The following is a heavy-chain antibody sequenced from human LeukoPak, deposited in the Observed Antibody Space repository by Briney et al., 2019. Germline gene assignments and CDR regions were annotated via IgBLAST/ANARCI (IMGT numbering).Heavy chain of an antibody. CDR3: AGERGPYYHYFDY. Sequence: SETLSLTCTVSSGSIKFSSYYWSWVRQPPGKGLEWIGSIYYTGSTYYNSSLKSRVTISVDTSKNQFSLNLTSVTASDTAVYYCAGERGPYYHYFDYWGQGTLITVSS. CDR1: SGSIKFSSYY. J-gene: IGHJ4*02. D-gene: IGHD1-26*01. CDR2: IYYTGST. V-gene: IGHV4-39*02.